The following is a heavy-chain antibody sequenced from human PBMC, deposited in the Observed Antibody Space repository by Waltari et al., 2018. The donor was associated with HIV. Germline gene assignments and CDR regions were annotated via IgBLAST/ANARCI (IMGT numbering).Heavy chain of an antibody. Sequence: EVQVVESGGGLVQPGGSLRLSCAASGFTFSSYEMNWVRQAPGKGLEWVSYISSSGSTIYFADSVNGRFTMSRDNAKNSLYLRMNSLRAEDTAVYYCARAFMIRGTGAFDIWGQGTMVTVSS. CDR2: ISSSGSTI. CDR1: GFTFSSYE. V-gene: IGHV3-48*03. D-gene: IGHD3-10*01. J-gene: IGHJ3*02. CDR3: ARAFMIRGTGAFDI.